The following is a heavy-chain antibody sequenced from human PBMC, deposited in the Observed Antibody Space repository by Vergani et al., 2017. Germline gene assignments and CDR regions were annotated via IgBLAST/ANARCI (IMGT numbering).Heavy chain of an antibody. CDR3: ARDRSGYDTGDDAFDI. V-gene: IGHV1-2*02. J-gene: IGHJ3*02. CDR1: GYTFTGYY. Sequence: QVQLVQSGAEVKKPGASVKVSCKASGYTFTGYYMHWVRQAPGQGLEWMGWINPNSGGTNYAQKFQGRVTMTRDTSISTDYMELSRLRSDDTAVYYCARDRSGYDTGDDAFDIWGQGTMVTVSS. CDR2: INPNSGGT. D-gene: IGHD5-12*01.